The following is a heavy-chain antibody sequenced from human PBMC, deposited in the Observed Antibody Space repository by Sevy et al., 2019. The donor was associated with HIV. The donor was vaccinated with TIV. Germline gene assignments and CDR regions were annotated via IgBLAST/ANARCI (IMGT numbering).Heavy chain of an antibody. Sequence: GGSLRLSCAVSGFTLTNEFSSWVRQAPGKGLEWVAVVYSGGATYYADSVKGRFTISRDKSKSTLYLQMKSLRAEDTAVYYCARVGYCRGGTCFSGFYYAMDVWGQGTTVTVSS. D-gene: IGHD2-15*01. CDR1: GFTLTNEF. V-gene: IGHV3-53*01. CDR3: ARVGYCRGGTCFSGFYYAMDV. CDR2: VYSGGAT. J-gene: IGHJ6*02.